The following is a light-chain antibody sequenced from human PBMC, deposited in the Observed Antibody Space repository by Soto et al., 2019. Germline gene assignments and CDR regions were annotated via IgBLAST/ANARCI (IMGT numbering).Light chain of an antibody. V-gene: IGLV1-40*01. CDR3: QSFDKYLSAVV. CDR1: SSDIGAGYR. Sequence: QSVLTQPPSVSGAPGERVTISCTGSSSDIGAGYRVRGYQQVPGTAPKLLIYDNTNRPSGVSVRFSGSKSGTSASLAISGLQAEDEADYYCQSFDKYLSAVVFGGGTKLTVL. J-gene: IGLJ2*01. CDR2: DNT.